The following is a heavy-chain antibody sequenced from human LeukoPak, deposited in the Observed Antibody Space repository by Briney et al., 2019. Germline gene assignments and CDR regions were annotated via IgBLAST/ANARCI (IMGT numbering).Heavy chain of an antibody. CDR1: GGSISSSSYY. CDR3: ARTVGGYGYGPYNWFDP. Sequence: SETLSLTCTVSGGSISSSSYYWGWIRQPPGKGLEWIGSIYYSGSTYHNPSLKSRVTISVDTSKNQFSLKLSSVTAADTAVYYCARTVGGYGYGPYNWFDPWGQGTLVTVSS. D-gene: IGHD5-18*01. V-gene: IGHV4-39*07. J-gene: IGHJ5*02. CDR2: IYYSGST.